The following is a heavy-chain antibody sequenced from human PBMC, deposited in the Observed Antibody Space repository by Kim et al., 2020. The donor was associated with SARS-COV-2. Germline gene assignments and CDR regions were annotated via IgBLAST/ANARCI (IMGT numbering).Heavy chain of an antibody. CDR1: GFTFSSYA. V-gene: IGHV3-30-3*01. Sequence: GGSLRLSCAASGFTFSSYAMHWVRQAPGEGLECVALISSNGATINYAASVKGRFTISRDNSRNTLYLQMNSLRGEDTAAYYCVRDDYGSLDYWGQGTLVTVSS. CDR3: VRDDYGSLDY. D-gene: IGHD4-17*01. J-gene: IGHJ4*02. CDR2: ISSNGATI.